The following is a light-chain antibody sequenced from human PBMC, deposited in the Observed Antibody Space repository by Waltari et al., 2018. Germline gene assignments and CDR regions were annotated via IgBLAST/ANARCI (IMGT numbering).Light chain of an antibody. CDR3: QQSVSTRGT. CDR2: AES. Sequence: DIQMTQSTSSLYASVGDRVNISCRASQIISRNLNWFQQISGKAPHILLYAESSVQSGVASSFSGSESGKDFTLTINRMQPEDFATYYCQQSVSTRGTFGQGTKVEIK. V-gene: IGKV1-39*01. CDR1: QIISRN. J-gene: IGKJ1*01.